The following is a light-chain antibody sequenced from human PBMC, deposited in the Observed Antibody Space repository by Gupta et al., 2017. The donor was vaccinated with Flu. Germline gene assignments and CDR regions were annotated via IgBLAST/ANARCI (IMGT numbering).Light chain of an antibody. CDR1: GRDVGDYNY. CDR3: NSYMTSSTPWV. CDR2: EVT. Sequence: ITTSSTATGRDVGDYNYGSWHPPHPGKAHNRIMYEVTTRHAGVSYRCSVSKSGNTASLTISGLQAEDEADYYCNSYMTSSTPWVFGGGTKLTVL. J-gene: IGLJ3*02. V-gene: IGLV2-14*01.